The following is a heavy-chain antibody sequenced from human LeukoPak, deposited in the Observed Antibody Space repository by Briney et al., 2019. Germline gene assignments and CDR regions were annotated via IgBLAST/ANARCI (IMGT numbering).Heavy chain of an antibody. J-gene: IGHJ4*02. V-gene: IGHV4-34*01. CDR2: INHSGST. CDR3: ARDHGSGSYYRANPNPFDY. Sequence: SETLSLTCAVYGGSFSGYYWSWIRQPPGKGLDWTGEINHSGSTNYNPSLKSRVTISVDTSKNQFSLKLSSVTAADTAVYYCARDHGSGSYYRANPNPFDYWGQGTLVTVSS. D-gene: IGHD3-10*01. CDR1: GGSFSGYY.